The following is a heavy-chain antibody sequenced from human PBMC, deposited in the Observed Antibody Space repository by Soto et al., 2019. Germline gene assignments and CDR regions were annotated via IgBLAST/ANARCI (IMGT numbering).Heavy chain of an antibody. CDR2: IWYDGSNK. J-gene: IGHJ4*02. Sequence: QVQLVESGGGVVQPGRSLRLSCAASGFTFSSYGMHWVRQVPGKGLEWVAVIWYDGSNKYYADSVKGRFTISRDNSKNKLYLQMNSLRAEDTAVYSCARNERGGSYWMVDYWGQGTLVTVSS. D-gene: IGHD1-26*01. CDR3: ARNERGGSYWMVDY. V-gene: IGHV3-33*01. CDR1: GFTFSSYG.